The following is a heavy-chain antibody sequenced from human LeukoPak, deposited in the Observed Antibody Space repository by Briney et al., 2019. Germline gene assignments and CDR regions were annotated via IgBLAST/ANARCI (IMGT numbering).Heavy chain of an antibody. J-gene: IGHJ5*01. V-gene: IGHV4-31*03. D-gene: IGHD3-16*02. CDR1: GGSIGTSAYY. Sequence: PSQTLSLTCTVPGGSIGTSAYYWNWIRQHPGKGLEWIGFISDSGSTLYNPSLKSRVTISSDTSKDQFSLKLTSVTAADMAVYYCARGRYSYGWNDSWGQGTLVIVSS. CDR2: ISDSGST. CDR3: ARGRYSYGWNDS.